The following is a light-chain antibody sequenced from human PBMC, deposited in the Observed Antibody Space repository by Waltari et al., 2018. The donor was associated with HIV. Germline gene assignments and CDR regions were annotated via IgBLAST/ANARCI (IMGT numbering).Light chain of an antibody. CDR2: EDN. CDR3: QSYDSSNYVV. J-gene: IGLJ2*01. Sequence: NFMLTQPHSVSESPGKTVTISCTRSSGSIASNYVQWYQQRPGSAPTTLIYEDNQRPPGVPDRFSGSIDSSSNSASLTISGLKTEDEADYYCQSYDSSNYVVFGGGTKLTVL. CDR1: SGSIASNY. V-gene: IGLV6-57*04.